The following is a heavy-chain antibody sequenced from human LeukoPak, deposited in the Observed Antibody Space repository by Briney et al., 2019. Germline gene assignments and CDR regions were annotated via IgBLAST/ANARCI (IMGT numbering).Heavy chain of an antibody. D-gene: IGHD3-22*01. Sequence: ASVKVSCKASGYTFTGYYMHWVRQAPGQGLEWMGWINPNSGGTNYAQKFQGRVTMTRDTSTSTAYMELRSLRSDDTAVYYCARVSITMIVVVINLDYWGQGTLVTVSS. CDR1: GYTFTGYY. J-gene: IGHJ4*02. CDR3: ARVSITMIVVVINLDY. CDR2: INPNSGGT. V-gene: IGHV1-2*02.